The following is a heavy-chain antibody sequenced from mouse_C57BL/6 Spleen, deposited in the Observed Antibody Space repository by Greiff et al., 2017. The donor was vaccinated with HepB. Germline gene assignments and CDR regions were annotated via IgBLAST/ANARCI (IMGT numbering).Heavy chain of an antibody. V-gene: IGHV3-6*01. CDR1: GYSITSGYY. CDR2: ISYDGSN. D-gene: IGHD2-4*01. Sequence: EVQVVESGPGLVKPSQSLSLTCSVTGYSITSGYYWNWIRQVPGNKQEWMGYISYDGSNNYNPSLKNRISITRDKSKNQFFLKLNSVTTEDTATYYCAIYDYDVGGLDYWGQGTTLTVSS. CDR3: AIYDYDVGGLDY. J-gene: IGHJ2*01.